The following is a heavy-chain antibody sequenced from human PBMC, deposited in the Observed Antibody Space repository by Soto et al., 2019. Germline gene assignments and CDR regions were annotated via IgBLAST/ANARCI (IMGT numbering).Heavy chain of an antibody. CDR2: IYYTGST. V-gene: IGHV4-61*01. CDR1: GGSVSSESHY. J-gene: IGHJ6*02. Sequence: SETLSLTCTVSGGSVSSESHYWSWIRQTPGKGLEWIGYIYYTGSTNYNPSLKGRVTMSVDTSRDQVSLRLRSVTRADTAMYYCGRCRTDSYAMDVWGQGTTVTAP. CDR3: GRCRTDSYAMDV. D-gene: IGHD1-1*01.